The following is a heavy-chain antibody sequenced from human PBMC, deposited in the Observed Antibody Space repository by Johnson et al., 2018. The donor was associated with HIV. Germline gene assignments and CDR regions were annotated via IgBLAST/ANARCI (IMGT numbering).Heavy chain of an antibody. CDR3: AKAMVRGGNNAFDI. V-gene: IGHV3-30*02. J-gene: IGHJ3*02. CDR2: IRYDGSNK. D-gene: IGHD3-10*01. Sequence: QVQLMESGGGVVQPGGSLRLSCAASGFIFSSYDMHWVRQAPGKGLEWVAFIRYDGSNKYYADSVKGRFTISSDNSKNTLYLQMNSLRAEDTAVYYCAKAMVRGGNNAFDIWGQGTMVAVSS. CDR1: GFIFSSYD.